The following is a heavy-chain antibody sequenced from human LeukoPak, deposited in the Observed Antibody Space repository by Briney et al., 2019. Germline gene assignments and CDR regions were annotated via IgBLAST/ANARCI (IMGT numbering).Heavy chain of an antibody. J-gene: IGHJ5*02. D-gene: IGHD3-9*01. Sequence: GGTLRLSCAASGFTFSSYAMSWVRQAPGKGLEWVSGISGSGGSTYYADSVKGRFTISRDNSKNTLYLQVNSLRAEDTAVYYCAKGALGYYNLHKTWGQGTLVTVSS. V-gene: IGHV3-23*01. CDR3: AKGALGYYNLHKT. CDR1: GFTFSSYA. CDR2: ISGSGGST.